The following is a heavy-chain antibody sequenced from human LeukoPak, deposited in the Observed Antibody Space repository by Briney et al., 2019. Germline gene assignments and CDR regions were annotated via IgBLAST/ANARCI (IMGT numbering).Heavy chain of an antibody. D-gene: IGHD4-17*01. V-gene: IGHV3-23*01. CDR2: IIGRGGST. J-gene: IGHJ4*02. CDR1: GFTFSSYA. CDR3: AKGGKWVTTSKFDY. Sequence: PGGSLRLSCAASGFTFSSYAMSLGRQAPGEGLEGFSAIIGRGGSTYYADSVKGRFTISRDNAKNTLYLPMNRLRAEDTAVYYCAKGGKWVTTSKFDYWGQGTLVTVSS.